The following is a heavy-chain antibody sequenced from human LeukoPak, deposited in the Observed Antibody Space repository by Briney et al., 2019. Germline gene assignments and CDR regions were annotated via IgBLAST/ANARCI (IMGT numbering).Heavy chain of an antibody. V-gene: IGHV4-59*01. CDR2: IYYSGST. CDR3: ARSYYDILTGYYGYYYGMDV. CDR1: GGSISSYY. J-gene: IGHJ6*02. Sequence: SETLSLTCTVSGGSISSYYWSWIRQPPGKGLEWIGYIYYSGSTNYNPSLKSRVTISVDTSKNQFSLKLSSVTAADTAVYYCARSYYDILTGYYGYYYGMDVWGQGTTVNVSS. D-gene: IGHD3-9*01.